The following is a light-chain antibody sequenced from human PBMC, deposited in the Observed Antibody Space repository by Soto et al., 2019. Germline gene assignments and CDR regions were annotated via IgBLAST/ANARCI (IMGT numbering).Light chain of an antibody. CDR2: GAS. V-gene: IGKV3-15*01. CDR3: QQYNNWPFT. Sequence: EIVMTQSPATLSVSPGERATLSCRASQSVSSNLAWYQQKPGQAPRLLIYGASTWDTGIPARFSGSGSGTEFTLTISSLQSEDFAVYYCQQYNNWPFTFGPGTKVDIK. J-gene: IGKJ3*01. CDR1: QSVSSN.